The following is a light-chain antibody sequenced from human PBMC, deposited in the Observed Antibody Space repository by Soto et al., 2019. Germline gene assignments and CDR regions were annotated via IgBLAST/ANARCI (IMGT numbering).Light chain of an antibody. CDR2: DNS. CDR3: QVWDVSGNHYV. V-gene: IGLV3-21*02. Sequence: SYELTQPPSLSVAPGQTARVTCEGNNIESKRVHWYQQKPGQAPVLVVYDNSDRPSGIPERFSGSNSGNTATLTITRVGAGDEADFYCQVWDVSGNHYVFGGGTKVTVL. J-gene: IGLJ1*01. CDR1: NIESKR.